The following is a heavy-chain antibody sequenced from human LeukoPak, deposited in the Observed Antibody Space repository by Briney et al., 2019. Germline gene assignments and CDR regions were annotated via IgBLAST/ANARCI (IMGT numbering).Heavy chain of an antibody. Sequence: ASGKVSCKASGYTFTGYDMHWGRQSPGQGLGWRGGLNPNSGGTNYAQKFQCRVTMTRDTSISTAYMELSRLRSDDTAVYYCARDYYGSGSYYWFDPWGQGTLVTVSS. CDR2: LNPNSGGT. CDR1: GYTFTGYD. D-gene: IGHD3-10*01. CDR3: ARDYYGSGSYYWFDP. V-gene: IGHV1-2*02. J-gene: IGHJ5*02.